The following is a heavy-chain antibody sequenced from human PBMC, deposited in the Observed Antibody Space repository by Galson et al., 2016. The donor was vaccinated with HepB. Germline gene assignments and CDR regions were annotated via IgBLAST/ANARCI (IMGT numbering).Heavy chain of an antibody. CDR1: GFIFNNFG. Sequence: SLRLSCAASGFIFNNFGMHWVRQAPGKGLEWVAVISPDGSKIYYADSMKGRFTISRDNSKSTLFLQMNSLRADDTAMYYCAKVFRQYSYGYSGWYFDLWGRGTLVTVSS. V-gene: IGHV3-30*18. CDR2: ISPDGSKI. J-gene: IGHJ2*01. CDR3: AKVFRQYSYGYSGWYFDL. D-gene: IGHD5-18*01.